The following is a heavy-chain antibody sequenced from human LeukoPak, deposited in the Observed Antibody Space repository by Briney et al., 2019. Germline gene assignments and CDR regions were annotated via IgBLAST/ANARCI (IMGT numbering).Heavy chain of an antibody. V-gene: IGHV4-34*01. CDR3: ARGDLLVDTAMVGYYYYGMDV. CDR1: GGSFSGYY. D-gene: IGHD5-18*01. J-gene: IGHJ6*02. CDR2: INHSGST. Sequence: PSETLSLTCAVYGGSFSGYYWSWIRQPPGKGLEWIGEINHSGSTNYNPSLKSRVTISVDTSKNQLSLKLSSVTAADTAVYYCARGDLLVDTAMVGYYYYGMDVWGQGTTVTVSS.